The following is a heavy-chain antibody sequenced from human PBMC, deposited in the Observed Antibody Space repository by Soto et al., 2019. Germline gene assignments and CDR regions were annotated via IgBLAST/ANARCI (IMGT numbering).Heavy chain of an antibody. J-gene: IGHJ4*02. CDR1: GYSFTSYW. CDR3: AKSSKGTYYDFWSGSYGPFDY. V-gene: IGHV5-51*01. D-gene: IGHD3-3*01. Sequence: GESLKISCKGSGYSFTSYWIGWVRQMPGKGLEWMGIIYPGDSDTRYSPSFQGQVTISADKSISTAYLQWSSLKASDTAMYYCAKSSKGTYYDFWSGSYGPFDYWGQGTLVTVAS. CDR2: IYPGDSDT.